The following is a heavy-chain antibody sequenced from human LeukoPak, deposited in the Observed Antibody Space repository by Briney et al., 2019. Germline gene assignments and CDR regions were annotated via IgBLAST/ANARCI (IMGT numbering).Heavy chain of an antibody. CDR1: TYIFTSYY. V-gene: IGHV1-46*01. CDR3: AREGDGYKKFDY. D-gene: IGHD5-24*01. Sequence: GASVKVSCKASTYIFTSYYIHWVRQAPGQGLEWMGLINPTDDSTSYAQKFQGRVSVTRDTSTSTVYMELSSLRSEDTAVYYCAREGDGYKKFDYWAPGILVTVSS. J-gene: IGHJ4*02. CDR2: INPTDDST.